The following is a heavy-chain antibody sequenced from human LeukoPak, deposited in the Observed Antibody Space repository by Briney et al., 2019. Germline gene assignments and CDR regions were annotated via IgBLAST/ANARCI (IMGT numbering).Heavy chain of an antibody. J-gene: IGHJ5*02. CDR3: AKGGLFRGFDP. CDR1: GFTFSSYG. Sequence: AGGSLRLSCAASGFTFSSYGMHWVRQAPGKGLEWVAVISYDGSNKYYADSVKGRFTISRDNSKNTLYLQMNSLRAEDTAVYYCAKGGLFRGFDPWGQGTLVTVSS. CDR2: ISYDGSNK. D-gene: IGHD5-24*01. V-gene: IGHV3-30*18.